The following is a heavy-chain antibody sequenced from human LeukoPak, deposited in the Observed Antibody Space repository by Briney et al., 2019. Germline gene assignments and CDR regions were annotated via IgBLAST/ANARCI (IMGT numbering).Heavy chain of an antibody. CDR1: GFAFSSHA. D-gene: IGHD3-10*01. V-gene: IGHV3-23*01. Sequence: GGSLRLSCAASGFAFSSHAMTWVRQAPGKGLEWVSAISISGDRTYYAHSVKGRFTISRDNSKNMLYLQMNSLRAEDTAVYYCAKDRGVHYYGSERGLFNWFDPWGQGTLVTVSS. CDR2: ISISGDRT. J-gene: IGHJ5*02. CDR3: AKDRGVHYYGSERGLFNWFDP.